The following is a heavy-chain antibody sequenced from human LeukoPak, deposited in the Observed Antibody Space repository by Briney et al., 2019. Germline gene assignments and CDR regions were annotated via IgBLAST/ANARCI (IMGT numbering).Heavy chain of an antibody. CDR3: ARHRRYSSSSRFDY. CDR1: GGSISSYY. J-gene: IGHJ4*02. V-gene: IGHV4-59*08. Sequence: SETLSLTCTVSGGSISSYYWSWIRQPPGKGLEWIGYIYYSGSTNYNPSLKSRVTISVDTSENQFSLKLSSVTAAGTAVYYCARHRRYSSSSRFDYWGQGTLVTVSS. CDR2: IYYSGST. D-gene: IGHD6-6*01.